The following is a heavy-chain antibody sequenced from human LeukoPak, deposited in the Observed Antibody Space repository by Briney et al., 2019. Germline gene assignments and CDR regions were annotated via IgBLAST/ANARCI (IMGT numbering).Heavy chain of an antibody. D-gene: IGHD4-11*01. CDR2: VYFSGFT. J-gene: IGHJ5*02. V-gene: IGHV4-39*07. CDR1: GASISNSIYY. CDR3: ARVGSMTTVTTSDNWFDP. Sequence: PSETLSLTCTVSGASISNSIYYWVWIRQPPGKGLVWIGSVYFSGFTYYNPSLKSRVTMSVDKSNNQFSLDLRSVTAADTAVYYCARVGSMTTVTTSDNWFDPWGQGTLVTVSS.